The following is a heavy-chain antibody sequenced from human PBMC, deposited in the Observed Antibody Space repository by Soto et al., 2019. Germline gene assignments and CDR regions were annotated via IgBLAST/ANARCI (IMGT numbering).Heavy chain of an antibody. CDR3: AAHDSSGYYYFDY. Sequence: GGSLILCCAGSGFSFSRYPMSWVRQAPGKGLEWVSAISGSGGSTYYVDSVKGRFTISSDNSKNTLYLQMNSLRAEDTAVYYCAAHDSSGYYYFDYWGQGTLVTVSS. CDR1: GFSFSRYP. D-gene: IGHD3-22*01. CDR2: ISGSGGST. J-gene: IGHJ4*02. V-gene: IGHV3-23*01.